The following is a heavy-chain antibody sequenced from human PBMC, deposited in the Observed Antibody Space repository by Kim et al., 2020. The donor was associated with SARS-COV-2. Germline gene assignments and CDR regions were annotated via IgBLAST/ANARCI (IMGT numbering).Heavy chain of an antibody. CDR1: GFTFSSHS. CDR2: ISSSSSYI. CDR3: ASTYDSSGYYSYYYYYGMDV. J-gene: IGHJ6*02. V-gene: IGHV3-21*01. Sequence: GGSLRLSCAASGFTFSSHSMNWVRQAPGKGLEWVSSISSSSSYIYYADSVKGRFTISRDNAKNSLYLQMNSLRAEDTAVYYCASTYDSSGYYSYYYYYGMDVWGQGTTVTVSS. D-gene: IGHD3-22*01.